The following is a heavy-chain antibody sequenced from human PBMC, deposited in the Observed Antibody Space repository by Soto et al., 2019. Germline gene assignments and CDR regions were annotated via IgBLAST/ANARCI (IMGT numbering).Heavy chain of an antibody. V-gene: IGHV1-69*01. CDR1: GGTFSDSV. D-gene: IGHD3-10*01. CDR2: IGPIFGKA. Sequence: QVQLVQSGPEVKKPGSSVKVSCKASGGTFSDSVTSWVRQAPGQGLEWMGGIGPIFGKANRAEKFQDRVTITADESTSTAYMKLSSLRSEDTAVYYCARGRDGSNYYFDYWGQGTLVTVSS. CDR3: ARGRDGSNYYFDY. J-gene: IGHJ4*02.